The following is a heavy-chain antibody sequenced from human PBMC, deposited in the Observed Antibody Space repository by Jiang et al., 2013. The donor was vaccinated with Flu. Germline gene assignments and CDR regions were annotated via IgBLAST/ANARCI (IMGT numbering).Heavy chain of an antibody. V-gene: IGHV6-1*01. CDR1: GDSVSSNSAA. CDR3: ARSRPPVRWHWSSSNDWFDP. CDR2: TYYRSKWYN. D-gene: IGHD6-6*01. J-gene: IGHJ5*02. Sequence: SGDSVSSNSAAWNWIRQSPSRGLEWLGRTYYRSKWYNDYAVSVKSRITINPDTSKNQFSLQLNSVTPEDTAVYYCARSRPPVRWHWSSSNDWFDPWGQGTLVTVSS.